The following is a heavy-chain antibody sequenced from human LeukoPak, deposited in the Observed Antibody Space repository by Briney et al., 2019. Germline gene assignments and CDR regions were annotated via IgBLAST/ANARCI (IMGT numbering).Heavy chain of an antibody. J-gene: IGHJ6*03. CDR3: ARQLGELLSGTLYYYYLDV. CDR2: ISGSGGST. CDR1: GFTFSSYA. Sequence: GGSLRLSCAASGFTFSSYAMSWVRQAPGKGLEWVSAISGSGGSTYYADSVKGRFTIPRDDSKNTAYLQMNSLKTEDTAVYYCARQLGELLSGTLYYYYLDVWGKGTTVTVSS. D-gene: IGHD3-10*01. V-gene: IGHV3-23*01.